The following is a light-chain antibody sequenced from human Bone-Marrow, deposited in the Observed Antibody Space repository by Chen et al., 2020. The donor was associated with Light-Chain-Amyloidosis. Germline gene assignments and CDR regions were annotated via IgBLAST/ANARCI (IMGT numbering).Light chain of an antibody. CDR3: QQYGSSPLT. CDR1: QSVNNNY. V-gene: IGKV3-20*01. J-gene: IGKJ4*01. CDR2: GAS. Sequence: EIVLTQSPGTLSLSPGERATLSCRASQSVNNNYLAWYQQKPGQAPRLLIYGASSRATGIPDSFSGRGSGTDFTLTISRLEPEDFAVYYCQQYGSSPLTFGGGTKVDIK.